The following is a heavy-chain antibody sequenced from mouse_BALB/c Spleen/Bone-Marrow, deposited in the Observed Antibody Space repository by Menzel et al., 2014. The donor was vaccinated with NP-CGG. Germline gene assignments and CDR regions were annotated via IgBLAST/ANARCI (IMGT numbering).Heavy chain of an antibody. CDR1: GFTFTSYW. V-gene: IGHV1S81*02. CDR2: INPSNGRT. D-gene: IGHD2-1*01. Sequence: VQLQQSGDELVKPGASVKLSCMASGFTFTSYWIHWVKQRPGQGPEWIGEINPSNGRTNYNEKFKSKATLTEDKSSSTAYMQLSSQTSEDSAVYYCARDGNYRYAMDYWGQGTSVTVSS. J-gene: IGHJ4*01. CDR3: ARDGNYRYAMDY.